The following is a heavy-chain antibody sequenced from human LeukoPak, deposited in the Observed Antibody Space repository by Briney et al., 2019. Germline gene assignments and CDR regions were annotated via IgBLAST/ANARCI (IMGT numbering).Heavy chain of an antibody. CDR2: ISSSSSYI. D-gene: IGHD5-18*01. J-gene: IGHJ6*03. CDR3: VRGEYSYGPLDYYYYMDV. V-gene: IGHV3-21*01. Sequence: PGGSLRLSCAASGFTFSRYSMNWVRQAPGKGLEGVSSISSSSSYIYYADSVKGRFTISRDNAKNSLSLQMKSLRAEDTAVYYCVRGEYSYGPLDYYYYMDVWGKGTTVTVSS. CDR1: GFTFSRYS.